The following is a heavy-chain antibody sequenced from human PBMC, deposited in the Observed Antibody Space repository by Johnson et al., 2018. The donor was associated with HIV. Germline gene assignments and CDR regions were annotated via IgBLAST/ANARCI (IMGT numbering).Heavy chain of an antibody. Sequence: QMQLVESGGGLVKPGRSLRLSCAASGFTFSSYAMHWVRQAPGKGLEWVAVISYDGSNKYYADSVKGRFTISRDNSKNTLYLQMNSLRAEDTAVYYCARDNEDIVLVGAFDIWGQGTMVTVSS. D-gene: IGHD2-8*02. CDR1: GFTFSSYA. J-gene: IGHJ3*02. CDR2: ISYDGSNK. V-gene: IGHV3-30-3*01. CDR3: ARDNEDIVLVGAFDI.